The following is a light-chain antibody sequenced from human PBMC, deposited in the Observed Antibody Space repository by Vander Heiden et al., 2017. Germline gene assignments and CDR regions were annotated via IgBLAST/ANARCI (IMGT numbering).Light chain of an antibody. V-gene: IGKV1-5*03. CDR2: KAS. Sequence: DIQMTQSPSTLSSSVGDRVTITCRASQSISNWLAWYQQKPGKAPNLLIYKASSLESGVPSRFSGSGSGTEFTLTITSLQPDDFATYYCQQYNSYSGFTFGQGIKLEIK. CDR1: QSISNW. J-gene: IGKJ2*01. CDR3: QQYNSYSGFT.